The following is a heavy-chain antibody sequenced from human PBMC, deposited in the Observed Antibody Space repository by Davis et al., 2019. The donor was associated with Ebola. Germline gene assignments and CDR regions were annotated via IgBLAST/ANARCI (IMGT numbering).Heavy chain of an antibody. CDR3: ARDNWNSFDY. Sequence: GESLKISCAASGFTFSSFGMHWVRQAPGKGLEWMAFISYDGSNEDYADSVKGRFTISRDNAKNSLYLQMNSLRAEDTAVYYCARDNWNSFDYWGQGTLVTVSS. CDR2: ISYDGSNE. CDR1: GFTFSSFG. D-gene: IGHD1-20*01. J-gene: IGHJ4*02. V-gene: IGHV3-30*03.